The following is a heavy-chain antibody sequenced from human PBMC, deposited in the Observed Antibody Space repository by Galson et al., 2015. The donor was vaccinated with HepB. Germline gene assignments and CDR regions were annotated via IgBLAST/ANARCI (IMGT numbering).Heavy chain of an antibody. CDR1: GFTFSSYW. Sequence: SLRLSCAASGFTFSSYWMHWVRQAPGKGLVWVSRINSDGSSTSYADSVKGRFTISRDNAKNTLYLQMNSLRAEDTAVYYCARASNWNDDYYYYGMDVWGQGTTVTVSS. J-gene: IGHJ6*02. CDR2: INSDGSST. CDR3: ARASNWNDDYYYYGMDV. D-gene: IGHD1-20*01. V-gene: IGHV3-74*01.